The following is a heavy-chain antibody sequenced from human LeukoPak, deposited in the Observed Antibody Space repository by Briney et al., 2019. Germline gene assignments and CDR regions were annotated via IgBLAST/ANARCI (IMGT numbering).Heavy chain of an antibody. J-gene: IGHJ6*03. CDR1: GGTFSSYA. CDR3: ARGDIWDYYMDV. V-gene: IGHV1-69*05. D-gene: IGHD3-9*01. Sequence: SVKVSCKASGGTFSSYAISWVRQAPGQGLEWMGGIIPIFGTANYAQKFQGRVTITTDESTSTAYMELSSLRSEDTAVYYCARGDIWDYYMDVWGKGTTATVSS. CDR2: IIPIFGTA.